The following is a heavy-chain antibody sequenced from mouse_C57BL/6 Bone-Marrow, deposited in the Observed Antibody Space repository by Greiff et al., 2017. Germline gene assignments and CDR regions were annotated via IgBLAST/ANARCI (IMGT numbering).Heavy chain of an antibody. D-gene: IGHD2-4*01. CDR3: ARKIYYDYDLAWFAY. CDR2: IWSGGST. CDR1: GFSLTSYG. Sequence: VKLMESGPGLVQPSQSLSITCTVSGFSLTSYGVHWVRQSPGKGLEWLGVIWSGGSTDYNAAFISRLSISKDNSKSQVFFKMNSLQADDTAIYYCARKIYYDYDLAWFAYWGQGTLVTVSA. J-gene: IGHJ3*01. V-gene: IGHV2-2*01.